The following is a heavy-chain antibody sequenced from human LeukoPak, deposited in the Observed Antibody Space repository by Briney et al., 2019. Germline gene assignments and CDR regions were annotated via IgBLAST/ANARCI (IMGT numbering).Heavy chain of an antibody. D-gene: IGHD6-6*01. J-gene: IGHJ4*02. CDR1: GFTFDDYA. V-gene: IGHV3-9*01. CDR3: ARDPAAHPAFDY. Sequence: PGGSLRLSCAASGFTFDDYAMHWVRQAPGKGLEWVSGISWNSGSIGYADSVKGRFTISRDNAKNSLYLQMNSLRAEDTAVYYCARDPAAHPAFDYWGQGTLVTVSS. CDR2: ISWNSGSI.